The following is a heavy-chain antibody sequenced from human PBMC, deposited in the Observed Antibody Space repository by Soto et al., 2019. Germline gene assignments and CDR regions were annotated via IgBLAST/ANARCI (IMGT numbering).Heavy chain of an antibody. CDR1: GGSISSSSY. D-gene: IGHD3-10*01. CDR3: VRTSIKRQYGAGYFEY. J-gene: IGHJ4*02. V-gene: IGHV4-39*01. Sequence: NPSETLSLTCTVSGGSISSSSYWGWIRQPPGKGLEWIGSISYTGSTYYNPSLKSRVTVSVDTSKNQFSLTLSSVTAADTAVYYCVRTSIKRQYGAGYFEYWGQGTLVTVYS. CDR2: ISYTGST.